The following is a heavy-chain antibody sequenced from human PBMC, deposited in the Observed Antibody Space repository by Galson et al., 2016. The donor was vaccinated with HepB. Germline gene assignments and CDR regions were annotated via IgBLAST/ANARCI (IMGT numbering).Heavy chain of an antibody. CDR3: AHCYEYGDYWAGAFDV. V-gene: IGHV2-5*02. J-gene: IGHJ3*01. D-gene: IGHD4-17*01. Sequence: PALVKPTQTLTLTCTFSGFSLSTSGVGVGWIRQPPGKALEWLALIYWDDDKRYSPSLKSRLTITRDTSKNQVVLTMTNMDPVDTGTYYCAHCYEYGDYWAGAFDVWGQGTMVTVSS. CDR2: IYWDDDK. CDR1: GFSLSTSGVG.